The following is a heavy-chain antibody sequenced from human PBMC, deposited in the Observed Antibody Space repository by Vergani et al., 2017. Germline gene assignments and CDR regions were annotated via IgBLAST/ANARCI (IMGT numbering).Heavy chain of an antibody. D-gene: IGHD2-2*01. CDR1: GFTFDDYG. Sequence: EVQLVESGGGVVRPGGSLRLSCAASGFTFDDYGMSWVRQAPGKGLEWVSGVNWNGGSTGYADSVKGRFTISRENAKNSLYLQMNSLRAEDTALYHCAKNGRYCSSTSCYRLGYYYYYMDVWGKGTTVNVSS. V-gene: IGHV3-20*01. CDR2: VNWNGGST. J-gene: IGHJ6*03. CDR3: AKNGRYCSSTSCYRLGYYYYYMDV.